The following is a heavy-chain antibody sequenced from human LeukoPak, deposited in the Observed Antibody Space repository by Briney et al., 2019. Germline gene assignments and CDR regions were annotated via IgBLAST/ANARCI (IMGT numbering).Heavy chain of an antibody. J-gene: IGHJ4*02. CDR2: IYYSGST. CDR1: GFPFSSYE. V-gene: IGHV4-59*05. CDR3: ARITMIVVVDY. Sequence: GSLRLSCAASGFPFSSYEMNWVRQPPGKGLEWIGSIYYSGSTCYNPSLKSRVTISVDTSKNQFSLKLSSVTAADTAVYYCARITMIVVVDYWGQGTLVTVSS. D-gene: IGHD3-22*01.